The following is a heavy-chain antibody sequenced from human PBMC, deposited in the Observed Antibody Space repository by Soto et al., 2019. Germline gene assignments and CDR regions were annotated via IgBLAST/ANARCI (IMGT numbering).Heavy chain of an antibody. CDR3: AKDGLSSYGPP. D-gene: IGHD3-10*01. V-gene: IGHV3-23*01. CDR1: GFTFSSYA. CDR2: ISGSGGST. J-gene: IGHJ5*02. Sequence: GSLRLSCAASGFTFSSYAMSWVRRAPGKGLEWVSAISGSGGSTYYADSVKGRFTISRDNSKNTLYLQMNSLRAEDTAVYYCAKDGLSSYGPPWGQGTLVTVSS.